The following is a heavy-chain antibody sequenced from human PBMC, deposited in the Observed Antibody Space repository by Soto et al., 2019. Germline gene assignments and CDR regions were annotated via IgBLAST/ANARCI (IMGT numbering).Heavy chain of an antibody. V-gene: IGHV4-59*01. Sequence: QVQLQESGPGLVKPSETLSLTCTVSGASISSYYWNWIRQPPGKGLEWIGYIYYSGSTNYNPSLKSRVTISVDTSKNQFSLQLSSVTAADTAVYYCARDGPDWSFDYWGQGTLVTVSS. D-gene: IGHD3-9*01. J-gene: IGHJ4*02. CDR3: ARDGPDWSFDY. CDR2: IYYSGST. CDR1: GASISSYY.